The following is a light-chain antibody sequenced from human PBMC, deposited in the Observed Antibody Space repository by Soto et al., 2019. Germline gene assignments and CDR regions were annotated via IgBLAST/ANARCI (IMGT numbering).Light chain of an antibody. CDR1: QSLLHINGFNY. CDR3: MQALQTPPA. CDR2: LGS. V-gene: IGKV2-28*01. Sequence: FVMTQSPLSLPVTPGEPASVSCRSSQSLLHINGFNYLDWYLQKPGQSPQLLIYLGSNRASGVPDRFSGSGSGTDVTLKISRVEAEDVGLYFCMQALQTPPAFGQGTRVEI. J-gene: IGKJ1*01.